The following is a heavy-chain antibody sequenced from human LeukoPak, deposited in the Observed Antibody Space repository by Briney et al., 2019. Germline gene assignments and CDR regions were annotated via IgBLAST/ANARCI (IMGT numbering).Heavy chain of an antibody. CDR1: GYTFTSYG. J-gene: IGHJ4*02. CDR3: ARTGTDTAMVTV. CDR2: ISAYDGKT. V-gene: IGHV1-18*01. Sequence: ASVKVSCKASGYTFTSYGITWVRQAPGQGLEWMGWISAYDGKTNYAQKFQGRVTMTTDTSTSTAYMELRSLRSEDTAVYYCARTGTDTAMVTVWGQGTLVTVSS. D-gene: IGHD5-18*01.